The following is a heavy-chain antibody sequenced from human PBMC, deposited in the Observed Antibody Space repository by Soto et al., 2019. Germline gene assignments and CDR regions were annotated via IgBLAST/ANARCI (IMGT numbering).Heavy chain of an antibody. CDR3: ARSPAYFDY. V-gene: IGHV5-51*01. Sequence: EVQLVQSGAEVTKPGESLKISCQASGYSFTSFWIGWVRQMPGKGLEWMGMIYPGDSDTKYSPSCQGQVTISADKSISTAYLQWSSLKASDTAMYYCARSPAYFDYWGQGTPVTVSS. CDR1: GYSFTSFW. J-gene: IGHJ4*02. D-gene: IGHD2-2*01. CDR2: IYPGDSDT.